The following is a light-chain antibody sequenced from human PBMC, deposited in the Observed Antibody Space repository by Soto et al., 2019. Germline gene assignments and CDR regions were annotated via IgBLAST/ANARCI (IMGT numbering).Light chain of an antibody. CDR3: QQYNSYPWT. CDR2: KAS. Sequence: DIQMTQSPSTLSASVGDRVTITCRASQSISNWLAWYQQKPGKAPNLLIYKASSLESGVPSRFSGSGSGTEFTLTISSLQPDDFATYYCQQYNSYPWTFGQGTKVDI. V-gene: IGKV1-5*03. J-gene: IGKJ1*01. CDR1: QSISNW.